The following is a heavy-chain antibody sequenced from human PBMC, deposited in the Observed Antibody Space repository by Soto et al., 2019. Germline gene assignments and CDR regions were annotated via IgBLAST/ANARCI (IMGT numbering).Heavy chain of an antibody. J-gene: IGHJ6*02. CDR1: GGTFSSYA. CDR3: ARVAEYFELPHYYGMDV. V-gene: IGHV1-69*12. Sequence: QVQLVQSGAEVKKPGSSVNVSCKASGGTFSSYAISWVRQAPGQGLEWMGGIIPIFGTANYAQKFQGRVTITADESTSTAYMELSSLRSEDTAVYYCARVAEYFELPHYYGMDVWGQGTTVTVSS. D-gene: IGHD3-9*01. CDR2: IIPIFGTA.